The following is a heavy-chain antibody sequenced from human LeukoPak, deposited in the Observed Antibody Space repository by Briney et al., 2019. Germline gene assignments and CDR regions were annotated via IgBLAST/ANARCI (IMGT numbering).Heavy chain of an antibody. CDR3: ARTDLGYCSSTSCPKQYFQH. CDR2: IYYSGST. Sequence: PSETLSLTCTVSGGSISSSSYYWGWIRQPPGKGLEWIGSIYYSGSTYYNPSLKSRVTISVDTSKNQFSLKLSSVTAADTAVYYCARTDLGYCSSTSCPKQYFQHWGQGTLVTVSS. V-gene: IGHV4-39*01. CDR1: GGSISSSSYY. D-gene: IGHD2-2*01. J-gene: IGHJ1*01.